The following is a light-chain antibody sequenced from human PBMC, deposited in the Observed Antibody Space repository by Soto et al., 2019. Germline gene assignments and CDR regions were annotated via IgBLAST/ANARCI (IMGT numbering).Light chain of an antibody. CDR2: AAS. V-gene: IGKV1-39*01. CDR3: QQSYSTLGYT. Sequence: DIQMTQSPSSLSASVGDRVTITCRASQTISRYLNWYQQKPGKAPKLLIYAASSLQSGVPSRFSGSGSGTDFTLTISSLQPEDFATYYCQQSYSTLGYTFGQGTQLEIK. CDR1: QTISRY. J-gene: IGKJ2*01.